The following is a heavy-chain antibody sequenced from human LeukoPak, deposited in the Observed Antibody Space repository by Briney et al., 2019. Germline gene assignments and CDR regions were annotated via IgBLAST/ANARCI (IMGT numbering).Heavy chain of an antibody. CDR3: ARQDIVVVPAAGRDV. V-gene: IGHV4-59*08. D-gene: IGHD2-2*01. CDR2: IYYSGST. Sequence: PSETLSLTCTVSGGSISSYYWSWIRQPPGKGLEWIGYIYYSGSTNYNPSLKSRVTISVDTSKNQFSLKLSSVTAADTAVYYCARQDIVVVPAAGRDVWGKGTTVTVSS. CDR1: GGSISSYY. J-gene: IGHJ6*04.